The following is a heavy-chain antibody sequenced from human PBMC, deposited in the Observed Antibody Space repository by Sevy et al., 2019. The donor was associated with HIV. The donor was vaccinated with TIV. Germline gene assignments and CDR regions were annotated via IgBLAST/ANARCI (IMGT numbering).Heavy chain of an antibody. D-gene: IGHD6-19*01. V-gene: IGHV3-30*04. CDR3: AKDSSGWYYFDY. J-gene: IGHJ4*02. Sequence: GGSLRLSCTASGFTFSTYAMYWVRQAPGKGLEWVAVISYDGSNKYYADSVKGRFTISRDNSKNTLYLQMNSLRAEDTAVYYCAKDSSGWYYFDYWGQGTLVTVSS. CDR2: ISYDGSNK. CDR1: GFTFSTYA.